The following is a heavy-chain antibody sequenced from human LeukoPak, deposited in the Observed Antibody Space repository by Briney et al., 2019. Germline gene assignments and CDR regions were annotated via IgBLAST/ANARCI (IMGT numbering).Heavy chain of an antibody. D-gene: IGHD3-10*01. CDR1: GFTFSSYG. Sequence: GGSLRLSCAASGFTFSSYGMHWVRQAPGKGLEWVAVIWYDGSNKYYADSVMGRFTISRDNSKNTLYLQMNSLRAEDTAVYYCASLGSGSYYFDYWGQGTLVTVSS. CDR2: IWYDGSNK. J-gene: IGHJ4*02. V-gene: IGHV3-33*08. CDR3: ASLGSGSYYFDY.